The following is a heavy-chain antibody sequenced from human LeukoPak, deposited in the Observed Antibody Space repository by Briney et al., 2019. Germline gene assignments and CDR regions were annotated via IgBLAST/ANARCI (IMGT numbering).Heavy chain of an antibody. V-gene: IGHV3-30*02. CDR2: IPYDGRNK. J-gene: IGHJ6*03. CDR3: AKDKNDSGDYSSMDV. D-gene: IGHD4-17*01. CDR1: GFTFSCYA. Sequence: GGSLRLPCPPSGFTFSCYAMLWVRQAPGKGLDWVEFIPYDGRNKCCPDSVKGRFTVSRDNSKNTLYLQMNSLRVEDTAIYYCAKDKNDSGDYSSMDVWGKGTTVTVSS.